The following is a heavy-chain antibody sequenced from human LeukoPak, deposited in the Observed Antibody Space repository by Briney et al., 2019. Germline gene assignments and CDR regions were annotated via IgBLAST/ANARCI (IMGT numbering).Heavy chain of an antibody. D-gene: IGHD3-9*01. V-gene: IGHV1-18*01. Sequence: ASVKVSCKASGYTFTSYGISWVRQAPGQGLEWMGWISAYNGNTNYAQKLQGRVTMTTDTSTSTAYMELRSLRSDDTAVYYCARGFAYYDILTGYFPYWGQGTLVTVSS. CDR2: ISAYNGNT. CDR1: GYTFTSYG. J-gene: IGHJ4*02. CDR3: ARGFAYYDILTGYFPY.